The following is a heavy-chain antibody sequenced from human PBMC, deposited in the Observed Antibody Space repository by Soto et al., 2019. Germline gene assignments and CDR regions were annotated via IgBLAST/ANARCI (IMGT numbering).Heavy chain of an antibody. CDR2: INHSGST. J-gene: IGHJ5*02. CDR1: GGSFSGYY. CDR3: ARGYRFDIVVVPAAMEGP. D-gene: IGHD2-2*01. Sequence: PSETLSLTCAVYGGSFSGYYWSWIRQPPGKGLEWIGEINHSGSTNYNPSLKSRVTISVDTSKNQFSLKLSSVTAADTAVYYCARGYRFDIVVVPAAMEGPWGQGTLVTVS. V-gene: IGHV4-34*01.